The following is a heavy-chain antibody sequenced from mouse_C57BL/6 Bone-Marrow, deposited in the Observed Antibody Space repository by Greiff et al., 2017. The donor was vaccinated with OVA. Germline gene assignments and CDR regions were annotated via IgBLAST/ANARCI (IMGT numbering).Heavy chain of an antibody. CDR3: AREQYYYGSSYYWYFDV. J-gene: IGHJ1*03. D-gene: IGHD1-1*01. Sequence: EVQVVESGPGLVKPSQSLSLTCSVTGYSITSGYYWHWIRQFPGNKLEWMGYISYDGSNNYNPSLKNRISITRDTSKNQFFLKLNSVTTEDTATYYCAREQYYYGSSYYWYFDVWGTGTTVTVSS. V-gene: IGHV3-6*01. CDR1: GYSITSGYY. CDR2: ISYDGSN.